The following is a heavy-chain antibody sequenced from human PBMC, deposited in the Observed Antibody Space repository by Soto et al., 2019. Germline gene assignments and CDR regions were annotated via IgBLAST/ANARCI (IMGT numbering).Heavy chain of an antibody. Sequence: SETLSLTCTVSGGSISSSSYYWGWIRQPPGKGLEWIGSIYYSGSTYYNPSLKSRVTISVDTSKNQFSLKLSSVTAADTAVYYCASSPLYDILTDYYTERYYFDYWGQGTLVTVSS. J-gene: IGHJ4*02. D-gene: IGHD3-9*01. CDR3: ASSPLYDILTDYYTERYYFDY. V-gene: IGHV4-39*01. CDR2: IYYSGST. CDR1: GGSISSSSYY.